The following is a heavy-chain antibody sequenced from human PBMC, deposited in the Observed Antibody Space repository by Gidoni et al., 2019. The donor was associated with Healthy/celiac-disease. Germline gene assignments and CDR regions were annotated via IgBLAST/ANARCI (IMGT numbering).Heavy chain of an antibody. CDR3: ASLDYGGPMRGFDY. J-gene: IGHJ4*02. CDR1: GGSFSGYY. Sequence: QVQLQQWGAGLLKPSETLSLTCAVYGGSFSGYYWRWIRQPPGKGLEWIGEINHSGSTNYNPSLKSRVTISVDTSKNQFSLKLSSVTAADTAVYYCASLDYGGPMRGFDYWGQGTLVTVSS. CDR2: INHSGST. V-gene: IGHV4-34*01. D-gene: IGHD4-17*01.